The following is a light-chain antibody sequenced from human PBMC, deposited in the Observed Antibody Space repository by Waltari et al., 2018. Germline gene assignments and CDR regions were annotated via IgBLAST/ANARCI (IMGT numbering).Light chain of an antibody. CDR3: QSYDSGLSGWV. CDR2: GNN. J-gene: IGLJ3*02. V-gene: IGLV1-40*01. CDR1: SSNTGPHYA. Sequence: QSVLTQPPSVSGAPGQRVPIPCPARSSNTGPHYASHRYRQLPGTAPKLLIYGNNNRPSGVPDRFSGSRSGTSASLAITGLQAEDEADYYCQSYDSGLSGWVFGGGTKLTVL.